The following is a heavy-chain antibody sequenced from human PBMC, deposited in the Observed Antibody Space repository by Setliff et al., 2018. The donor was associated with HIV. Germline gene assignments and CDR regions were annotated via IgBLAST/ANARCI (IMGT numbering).Heavy chain of an antibody. CDR3: ARLSGGMVPNY. V-gene: IGHV4-39*01. CDR2: IHHSGTA. CDR1: GGSMGSHY. J-gene: IGHJ4*02. Sequence: SETLSLTCVISGGSMGSHYWGWIRQPPGKGLEWIGSIHHSGTAYDNPSLKSRVTISVDPSKNQILLRLSSVTAADTAVYYCARLSGGMVPNYWGQGTLVTVSS. D-gene: IGHD3-10*01.